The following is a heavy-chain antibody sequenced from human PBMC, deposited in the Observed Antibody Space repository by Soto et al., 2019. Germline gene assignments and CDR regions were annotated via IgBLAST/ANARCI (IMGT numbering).Heavy chain of an antibody. J-gene: IGHJ4*02. CDR2: VSIGGST. Sequence: TGGSLRLSCAASGFTFSSYAMGWVRQGPGKGLEWVAVVSIGGSTHYADSVRGRFTISRDNSKNTLSLQMNSLTAEDTAVYFCAKRRGAGGHFDYWGQGALVTAPQ. V-gene: IGHV3-23*01. CDR3: AKRRGAGGHFDY. D-gene: IGHD2-15*01. CDR1: GFTFSSYA.